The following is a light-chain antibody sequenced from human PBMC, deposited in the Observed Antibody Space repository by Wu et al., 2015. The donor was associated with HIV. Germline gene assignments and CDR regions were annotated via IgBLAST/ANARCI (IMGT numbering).Light chain of an antibody. CDR3: QQHTNWPLT. CDR2: DAS. CDR1: QDISHY. V-gene: IGKV3D-11*01. J-gene: IGKJ5*01. Sequence: EVVLTQSPGTLSLSPGERATLSCRASQDISHYLAWYQQKPGQAPSLLIYDASVRAPGVPARFSGTGSGTDFTLTIDSLDPEDSAVYYCQQHTNWPLTFGQGTRLEIK.